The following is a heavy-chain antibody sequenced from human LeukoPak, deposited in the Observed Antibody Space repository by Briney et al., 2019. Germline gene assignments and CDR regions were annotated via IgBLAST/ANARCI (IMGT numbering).Heavy chain of an antibody. V-gene: IGHV3-23*01. D-gene: IGHD3-22*01. CDR1: GITLSNYG. J-gene: IGHJ4*02. CDR3: AKRGVVIRVILVGFHKEAYYFDS. CDR2: LGGSGGTT. Sequence: PGGSLRLSCAVFGITLSNYGMSWVRQAPGKGLEWVAGLGGSGGTTNYADSVKGRFTISRDNRKNTLYLQMNSLRAEDTAVYFCAKRGVVIRVILVGFHKEAYYFDSWGQGALVTVSS.